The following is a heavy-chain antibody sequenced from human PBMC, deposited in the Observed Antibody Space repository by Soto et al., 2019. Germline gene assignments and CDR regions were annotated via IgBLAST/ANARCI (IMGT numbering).Heavy chain of an antibody. Sequence: SQTLSLTCAISGDSVSSNSAAWNWVSQSPSRGLEWLVRTYYRSKWYDDYAVSVKSRITISPDTSKNQFSLHLKSVTPEDTAVYYCARGAGRGYCSGNTCYYTYNYYGMDVWGQGTTVTVSS. CDR1: GDSVSSNSAA. CDR3: ARGAGRGYCSGNTCYYTYNYYGMDV. CDR2: TYYRSKWYD. V-gene: IGHV6-1*01. D-gene: IGHD2-15*01. J-gene: IGHJ6*02.